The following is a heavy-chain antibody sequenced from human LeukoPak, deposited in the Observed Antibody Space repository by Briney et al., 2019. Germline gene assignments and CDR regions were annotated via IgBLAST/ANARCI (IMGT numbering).Heavy chain of an antibody. V-gene: IGHV3-30*04. CDR1: GFTFSSYA. J-gene: IGHJ6*03. D-gene: IGHD1-26*01. CDR3: AKVAEVGATGYYYYMDV. Sequence: SGGSLRLSCAASGFTFSSYAMHWVRQAPGKGLEWVAVISYDGSNKYYADSVKGRFTISRDNSKNTLYLQMNNLRAEDTAVYYCAKVAEVGATGYYYYMDVWGKGTTVTISS. CDR2: ISYDGSNK.